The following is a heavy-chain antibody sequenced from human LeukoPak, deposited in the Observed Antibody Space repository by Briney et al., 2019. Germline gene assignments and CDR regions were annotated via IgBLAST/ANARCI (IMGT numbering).Heavy chain of an antibody. V-gene: IGHV3-30*18. CDR1: GFTFSSYG. CDR2: ISYDGSNK. D-gene: IGHD3-22*01. Sequence: GGSLRLSCAASGFTFSSYGMSWVRQAPGKGLEWVAVISYDGSNKYYADSVKGRFTISRDNSKNTLYLQMNSLRAEDTAVYYCANLLYYYDSSNDYWGQGTLVTVSS. J-gene: IGHJ4*02. CDR3: ANLLYYYDSSNDY.